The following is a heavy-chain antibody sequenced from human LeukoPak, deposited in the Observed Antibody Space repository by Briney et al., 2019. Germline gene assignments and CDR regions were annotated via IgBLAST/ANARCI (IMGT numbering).Heavy chain of an antibody. CDR3: AKSPVLLWFGDLNYFDY. D-gene: IGHD3-10*01. Sequence: TGGSLRLSCSASGFTLSSYAMHWVRQAPGKGLEYVPAISSNGGSTYYADSVKGRFTISRDNSKNTLYLQMSSLRAEDTAVYYCAKSPVLLWFGDLNYFDYWGQGTLVTVSS. J-gene: IGHJ4*02. CDR2: ISSNGGST. V-gene: IGHV3-64D*06. CDR1: GFTLSSYA.